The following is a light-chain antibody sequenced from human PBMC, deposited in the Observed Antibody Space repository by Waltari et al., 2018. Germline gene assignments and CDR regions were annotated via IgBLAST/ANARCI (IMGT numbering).Light chain of an antibody. CDR1: GGNIAEPY. CDR3: QCSGTYINWI. J-gene: IGLJ3*02. CDR2: RDD. V-gene: IGLV6-57*01. Sequence: NFILTQPHSVSVSPGQTVTISCTRSGGNIAEPYVRSAQQRPGSSPTTLIYRDDQRPSGVPERFSGFIDISSNSASLTISGLRPEDEADYYWQCSGTYINWIFGGGTRLTVL.